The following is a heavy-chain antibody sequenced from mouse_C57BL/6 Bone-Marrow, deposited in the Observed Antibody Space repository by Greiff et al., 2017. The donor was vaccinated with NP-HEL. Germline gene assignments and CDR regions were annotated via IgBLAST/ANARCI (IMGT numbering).Heavy chain of an antibody. CDR3: TRWLWDRFAY. V-gene: IGHV1-5*01. J-gene: IGHJ3*01. CDR2: IYPGNSDT. CDR1: GYTFTSYW. D-gene: IGHD2-2*01. Sequence: EVQLQQSGTVLARPGASVKMSCKTSGYTFTSYWMHWVKQRPGQGLEWIGAIYPGNSDTSYNQKFKGKAKLTAVTSASTAYMELSSLTNEDSAVYYCTRWLWDRFAYWGQGTLVTVSA.